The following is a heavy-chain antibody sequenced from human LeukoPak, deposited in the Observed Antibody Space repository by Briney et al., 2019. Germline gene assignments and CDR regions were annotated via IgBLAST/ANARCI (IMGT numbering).Heavy chain of an antibody. Sequence: GGSLRLSCAASGFTFSSYSMNWVRQAPGKGLEWVSSISSSSSYIYYADSVKGRFTISRDNAKNSLYLQMNSLRAEDTAVYYCARVDGDYVSDFDYWGQGTLVTVSS. V-gene: IGHV3-21*01. CDR2: ISSSSSYI. J-gene: IGHJ4*02. CDR3: ARVDGDYVSDFDY. CDR1: GFTFSSYS. D-gene: IGHD4-17*01.